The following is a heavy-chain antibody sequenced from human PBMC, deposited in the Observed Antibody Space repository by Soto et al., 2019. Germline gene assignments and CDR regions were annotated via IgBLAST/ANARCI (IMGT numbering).Heavy chain of an antibody. Sequence: EVQLLESGGGLVQPGGSLRLSCAASGFTFSSYAMSWVRQAPGKGLEWVSAISGSGGSTYYADSVKGRFTISRDNSKNTLYLQMNSLRAEDTAVYYCAKDWGIAARRGNWFDPWGQGTLVTVSS. J-gene: IGHJ5*02. CDR1: GFTFSSYA. D-gene: IGHD6-6*01. V-gene: IGHV3-23*01. CDR2: ISGSGGST. CDR3: AKDWGIAARRGNWFDP.